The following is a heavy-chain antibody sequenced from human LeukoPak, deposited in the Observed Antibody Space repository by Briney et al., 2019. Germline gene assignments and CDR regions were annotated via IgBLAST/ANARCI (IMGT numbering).Heavy chain of an antibody. CDR2: IYYSGST. CDR1: GASVTTFY. V-gene: IGHV4-59*02. J-gene: IGHJ6*03. D-gene: IGHD3-3*01. CDR3: ARVTTIFGVAPYYYYMDV. Sequence: SETLSLTCTVSGASVTTFYWSWFRQPPGKGLEWIGYIYYSGSTNYNPSLKSRVTISVDTSKNQFSLKLSSVTAADTAVYYCARVTTIFGVAPYYYYMDVWGKGTTVTVSS.